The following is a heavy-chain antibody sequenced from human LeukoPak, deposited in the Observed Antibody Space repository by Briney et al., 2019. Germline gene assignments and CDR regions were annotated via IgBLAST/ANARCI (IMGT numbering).Heavy chain of an antibody. CDR3: ATSTYSSSPS. V-gene: IGHV3-7*01. Sequence: GGSLRLSCAASGFSFSNYWMIWVRQAPGKGLEWVAYINQDGSEKYYVDSVEGRFTISRDDAKNSLYLQMNSLRAEDSALYYCATSTYSSSPSWGQGTLVTVSS. D-gene: IGHD6-6*01. J-gene: IGHJ5*02. CDR1: GFSFSNYW. CDR2: INQDGSEK.